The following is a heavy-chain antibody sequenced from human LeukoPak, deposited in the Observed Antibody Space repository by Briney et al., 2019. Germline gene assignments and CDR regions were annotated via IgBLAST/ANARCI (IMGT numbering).Heavy chain of an antibody. CDR2: ISWNSGSI. J-gene: IGHJ4*02. CDR3: AKDMCDLSSGCQEGGY. D-gene: IGHD6-19*01. V-gene: IGHV3-9*01. Sequence: GGSLRLSCAASGFTFDDYAMHWVRQAPGKGLEWVSGISWNSGSIGYADSVKGRFTISRDNAKNSLYLQMNSLRAEDTALYYCAKDMCDLSSGCQEGGYWGQGTLVTVSS. CDR1: GFTFDDYA.